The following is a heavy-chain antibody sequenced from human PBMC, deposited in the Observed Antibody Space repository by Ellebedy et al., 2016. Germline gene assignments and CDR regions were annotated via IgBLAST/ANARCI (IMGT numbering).Heavy chain of an antibody. J-gene: IGHJ2*01. CDR1: GFTFSSYA. Sequence: GGSLRLSXAASGFTFSSYAMSWVRQAPGKGLEWVSAISGSGGSTYYADSVKGRFTISRDNSKNTLYLQMNSLRAEDTAVYYCAKDFCSSTSCPYWYFDLWGRGTLVTVSS. CDR3: AKDFCSSTSCPYWYFDL. D-gene: IGHD2-2*01. V-gene: IGHV3-23*01. CDR2: ISGSGGST.